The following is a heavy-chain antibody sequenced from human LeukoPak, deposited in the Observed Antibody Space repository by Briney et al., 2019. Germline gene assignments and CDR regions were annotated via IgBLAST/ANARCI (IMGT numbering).Heavy chain of an antibody. J-gene: IGHJ4*02. CDR2: ISGSGGST. D-gene: IGHD3-10*01. V-gene: IGHV3-23*01. Sequence: GGSLRLSCAASGFTFSSYAMSWVRQAPGKGLEWVSAISGSGGSTYYADSVKGRFTISRDNSKNTLYLQMNSLRAEDTAVYYCAKSYYYGSGSYSAYYFDYWGQGTLVTVSS. CDR3: AKSYYYGSGSYSAYYFDY. CDR1: GFTFSSYA.